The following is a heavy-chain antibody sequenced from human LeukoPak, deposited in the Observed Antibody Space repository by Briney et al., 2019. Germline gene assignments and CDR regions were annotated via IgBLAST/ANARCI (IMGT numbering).Heavy chain of an antibody. CDR1: GYTFTSYG. Sequence: ASVKVSCKASGYTFTSYGISWVRQAPGQGLEWMGWISAYNGNTNYAQKLQGRVTMTTDTSTSTAYMELRSLRSDDTAVYYCARDRIVYYYDSSGYYYEDAFDIWGQGTMVTVSS. CDR3: ARDRIVYYYDSSGYYYEDAFDI. CDR2: ISAYNGNT. V-gene: IGHV1-18*01. D-gene: IGHD3-22*01. J-gene: IGHJ3*02.